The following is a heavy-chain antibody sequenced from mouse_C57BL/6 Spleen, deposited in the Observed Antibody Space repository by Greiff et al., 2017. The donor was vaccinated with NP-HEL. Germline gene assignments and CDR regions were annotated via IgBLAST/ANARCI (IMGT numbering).Heavy chain of an antibody. D-gene: IGHD3-2*02. CDR2: ISDGGSYT. Sequence: EVQLVESGGGLVKPGGSLKLSCAASGFTFSSYAMSWVRQTPEKRLEWVATISDGGSYTYYPDNVKGRFTISRDNAKNNLYLQMSHLKSEDTAMYYCARDQAGGGASFGYWGQGTTLTVSS. CDR1: GFTFSSYA. J-gene: IGHJ2*01. CDR3: ARDQAGGGASFGY. V-gene: IGHV5-4*01.